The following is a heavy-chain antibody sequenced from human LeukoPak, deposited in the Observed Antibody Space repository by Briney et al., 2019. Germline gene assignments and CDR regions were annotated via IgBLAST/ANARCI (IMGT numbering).Heavy chain of an antibody. J-gene: IGHJ6*02. V-gene: IGHV3-11*01. Sequence: GGSLRLSCGASGFTFSDYYMSWIRQAPGKGLEWVSYIDTRGRTTYYADSVKGRVTISRDNAKKSLYLQMNSLRAEDTAVYYCVRGHYGLDVWGQGTTVTVSS. CDR3: VRGHYGLDV. CDR1: GFTFSDYY. CDR2: IDTRGRTT.